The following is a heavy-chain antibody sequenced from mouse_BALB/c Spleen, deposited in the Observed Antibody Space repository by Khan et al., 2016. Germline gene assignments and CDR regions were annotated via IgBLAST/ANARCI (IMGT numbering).Heavy chain of an antibody. CDR2: IRNRVNGYTT. D-gene: IGHD2-12*01. CDR1: GFIFTDYY. Sequence: EVELVESGGGLVQPGGSLRLSCATPGFIFTDYYMSWVRQPPGKALEWLGFIRNRVNGYTTEYSPSVRGRFTISRDNSQSFVYLQMNPLRTEDSATYCCATHHDDDYTMDHWGQGTSVTVSS. J-gene: IGHJ4*01. V-gene: IGHV7-3*02. CDR3: ATHHDDDYTMDH.